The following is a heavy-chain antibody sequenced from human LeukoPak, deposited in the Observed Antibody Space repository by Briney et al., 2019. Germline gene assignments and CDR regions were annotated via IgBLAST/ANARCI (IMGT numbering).Heavy chain of an antibody. Sequence: PGGSVRLSCAGSGFTFSSYAMSWVRQAPGKGLEWVSAISGSGGSTYYADSVKGRFTISRDNSKNTLYLQMNSLRAEDTAVYYCAKDRTYYFDYWGQGTLVTVSS. CDR3: AKDRTYYFDY. CDR2: ISGSGGST. CDR1: GFTFSSYA. J-gene: IGHJ4*02. V-gene: IGHV3-23*01.